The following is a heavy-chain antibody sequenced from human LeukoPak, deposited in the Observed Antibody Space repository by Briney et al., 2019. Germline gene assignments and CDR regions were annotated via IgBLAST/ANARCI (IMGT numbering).Heavy chain of an antibody. Sequence: GGSLRLSCAASGFTLDDYAMHWVRQAPGKGLEWVSLISGDGGSTYYADSVKGRFTIPRDNSKNSLYLQMNSLRTEDTALYYCAKDIAYGDYRGFDYWGQGTLVTVSS. CDR3: AKDIAYGDYRGFDY. V-gene: IGHV3-43*02. CDR2: ISGDGGST. J-gene: IGHJ4*02. CDR1: GFTLDDYA. D-gene: IGHD4-17*01.